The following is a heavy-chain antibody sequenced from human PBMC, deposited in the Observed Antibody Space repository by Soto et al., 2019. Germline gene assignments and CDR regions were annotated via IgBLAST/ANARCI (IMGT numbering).Heavy chain of an antibody. V-gene: IGHV3-30-3*01. CDR1: GFTFSSYA. CDR3: ATDWDNYFDH. J-gene: IGHJ4*02. CDR2: ISYDGSYK. Sequence: PGGSLRLSCAASGFTFSSYAMHWFRQAPGKGLEWVAVISYDGSYKYYADSVKGRFTISRDNSKSTLYLQMNSLRVEDTAVYYCATDWDNYFDHWGQGTLVTVSS. D-gene: IGHD1-26*01.